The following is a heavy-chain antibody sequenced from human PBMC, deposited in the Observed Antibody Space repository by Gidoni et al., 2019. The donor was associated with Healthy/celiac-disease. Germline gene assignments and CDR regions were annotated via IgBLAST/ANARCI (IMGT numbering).Heavy chain of an antibody. CDR1: GFTFSSYA. CDR2: ISGSGGST. D-gene: IGHD3-22*01. CDR3: AGHTMIVVVISYFDY. V-gene: IGHV3-23*01. Sequence: EVQLLESGGGLVQPGGSLRLSCAASGFTFSSYAMSWVRQAPGKGLEWVSAISGSGGSTYYADSVKGRFTISRDNSKNTLYLQMNSLRAEDTAVYYCAGHTMIVVVISYFDYWGQGTLVTVSS. J-gene: IGHJ4*02.